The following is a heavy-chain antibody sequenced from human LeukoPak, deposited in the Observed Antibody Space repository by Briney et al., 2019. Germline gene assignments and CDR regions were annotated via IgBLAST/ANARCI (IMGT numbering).Heavy chain of an antibody. V-gene: IGHV3-30-3*01. CDR2: ISYDGSNK. Sequence: PGESLRLSCAASGFTFSSYAMHWVRQAPGKGLEWVAVISYDGSNKYYADSVKGRFTISRDNSKNTLYLQMNSLRAEDTAVYYCARDFASAAGHAFDIWGQGTMVTVSS. J-gene: IGHJ3*02. CDR1: GFTFSSYA. D-gene: IGHD6-13*01. CDR3: ARDFASAAGHAFDI.